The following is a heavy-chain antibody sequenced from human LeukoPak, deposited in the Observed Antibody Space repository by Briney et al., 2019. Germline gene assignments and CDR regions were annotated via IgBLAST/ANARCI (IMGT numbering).Heavy chain of an antibody. Sequence: GGSLRLSCAASGLRISDYYMSWVRQAPGKGLEWVGFIRSKAYGGTTEYAASVKGRFTISRDDSKSIAYLQMNSLKTEDTAVYYCTRDEEGIVGATIDYWGQGTLVTVSS. CDR1: GLRISDYY. CDR2: IRSKAYGGTT. D-gene: IGHD1-26*01. V-gene: IGHV3-49*04. J-gene: IGHJ4*02. CDR3: TRDEEGIVGATIDY.